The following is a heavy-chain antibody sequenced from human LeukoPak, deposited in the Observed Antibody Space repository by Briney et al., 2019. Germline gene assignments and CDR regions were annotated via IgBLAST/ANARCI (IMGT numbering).Heavy chain of an antibody. V-gene: IGHV3-23*01. CDR2: ISSSSDDT. CDR3: ASAGPDPYPFDY. Sequence: TGGSLRLSCAASGFTFSNYAMSWVRQSPGKGLEWVSAISSSSDDTYYADSVKGRFTISRDNSKNTLYLQMNSLRAEDTALYYCASAGPDPYPFDYWGQGTLVTVSS. D-gene: IGHD2-2*02. J-gene: IGHJ4*02. CDR1: GFTFSNYA.